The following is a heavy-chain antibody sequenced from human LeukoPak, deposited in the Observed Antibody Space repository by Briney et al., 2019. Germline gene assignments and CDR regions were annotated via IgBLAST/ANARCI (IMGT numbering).Heavy chain of an antibody. V-gene: IGHV1-2*02. CDR2: INPNSGGT. D-gene: IGHD4-17*01. J-gene: IGHJ5*02. Sequence: ASVKVSCKASGYTFTGYYMHRVRQAPGQGLEWMGWINPNSGGTNYAQKFQGRVTMTRDTSISIAYMELSRLRSDDTAVYYCARTVRMTTVTKGNWFDPWGQGTLVTVSS. CDR3: ARTVRMTTVTKGNWFDP. CDR1: GYTFTGYY.